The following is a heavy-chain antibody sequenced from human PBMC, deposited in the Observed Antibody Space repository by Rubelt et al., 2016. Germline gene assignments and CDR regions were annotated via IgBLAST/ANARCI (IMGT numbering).Heavy chain of an antibody. CDR3: ARSPRYDFEDNWFDP. CDR1: GYTFTSYY. V-gene: IGHV1-46*01. J-gene: IGHJ5*02. Sequence: QVQLVQSGAEVKKPGASVKVSCKASGYTFTSYYMHWVRQAPGQGLEWMGIINPSGGSTSYAQKGQGRVTMTRETSTSQVYMELSSLRSEDTAVYYGARSPRYDFEDNWFDPWGQGTLATVSS. D-gene: IGHD3-3*01. CDR2: INPSGGST.